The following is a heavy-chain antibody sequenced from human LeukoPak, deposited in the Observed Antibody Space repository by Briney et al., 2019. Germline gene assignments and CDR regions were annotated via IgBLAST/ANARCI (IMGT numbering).Heavy chain of an antibody. CDR2: IYSSGST. J-gene: IGHJ4*02. D-gene: IGHD3-10*01. Sequence: PSETLSLTCTVSGGSIRGYYWSWIRQPPGKGLEWIGYIYSSGSTNYNPSLESRVTISVDTSKNQFSLKLSSVTAADTAVYYCARVCPPYGLGYGYFDYWGQGTLVTVSS. CDR1: GGSIRGYY. CDR3: ARVCPPYGLGYGYFDY. V-gene: IGHV4-59*01.